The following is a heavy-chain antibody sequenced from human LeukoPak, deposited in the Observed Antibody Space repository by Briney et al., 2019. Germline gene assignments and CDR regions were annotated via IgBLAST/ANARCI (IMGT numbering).Heavy chain of an antibody. J-gene: IGHJ6*03. CDR3: ARDRATVIGYYYYYYMDV. CDR1: GYTFTNYY. D-gene: IGHD4-11*01. V-gene: IGHV1-46*03. Sequence: ASVKVSCKASGYTFTNYYMHCVLQSPGQGLEGMGIINPSGGSTSYSQKFQGRVTMPRDTSTSTVYMELSSLRSEATAVYYCARDRATVIGYYYYYYMDVWGKGTTVTVSS. CDR2: INPSGGST.